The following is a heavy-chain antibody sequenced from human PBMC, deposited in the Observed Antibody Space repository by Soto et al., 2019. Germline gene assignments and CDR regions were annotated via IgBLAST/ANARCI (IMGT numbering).Heavy chain of an antibody. D-gene: IGHD3-22*01. CDR2: IYYSGST. CDR3: ARARGRYYYDSSGSPGVGYFDY. J-gene: IGHJ4*02. Sequence: SETLSLTCTVSGGSISSYYWSWIRQPPGKGLEWIGYIYYSGSTNYNPSLKSRVTISVDTSKNQFSLKLSSVTAADTAVYYCARARGRYYYDSSGSPGVGYFDYWGQGTLVTVSS. CDR1: GGSISSYY. V-gene: IGHV4-59*01.